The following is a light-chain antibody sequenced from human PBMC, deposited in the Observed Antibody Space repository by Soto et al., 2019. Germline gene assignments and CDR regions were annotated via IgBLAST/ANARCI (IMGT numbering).Light chain of an antibody. CDR1: QGISSW. Sequence: QMTQSPSTLSASVGDRVTITCRASQGISSWLAWYQQKPGKAPKLLIYDASSLESGVPSRFSGSGSGTEFTLTISSLQPDDFATYYCQQYNSYSKWTFGQGTKVDIK. V-gene: IGKV1-5*01. CDR3: QQYNSYSKWT. CDR2: DAS. J-gene: IGKJ1*01.